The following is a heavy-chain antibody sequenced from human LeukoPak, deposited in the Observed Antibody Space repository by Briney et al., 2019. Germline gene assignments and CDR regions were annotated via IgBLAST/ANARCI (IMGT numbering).Heavy chain of an antibody. V-gene: IGHV1-2*02. CDR3: ARDLLGTGYGPIIYFDY. CDR1: GYTFIDYY. J-gene: IGHJ4*02. Sequence: GASVKVSCKTSGYTFIDYYMHWVRQAPGQGLEWMGWINPNSGGTNYAQKLQGRITMTRDTSITTVYMELSRLRSDGTAVYYCARDLLGTGYGPIIYFDYWGQGTLVTVSS. CDR2: INPNSGGT. D-gene: IGHD3/OR15-3a*01.